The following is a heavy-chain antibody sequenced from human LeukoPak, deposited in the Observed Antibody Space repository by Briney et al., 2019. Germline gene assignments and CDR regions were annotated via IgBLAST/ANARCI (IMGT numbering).Heavy chain of an antibody. Sequence: TSETLSLTYDVSGGSITQTNYWTWVRQPPGKGLEWIGEANLQGGTNYNPSLLRRVAISVDTSANHVSLQMTSVTAADTAVYYCARRAYYDILTGYIDYWGQGTLVTVSS. CDR1: GGSITQTNY. D-gene: IGHD3-9*01. V-gene: IGHV4-4*02. CDR3: ARRAYYDILTGYIDY. CDR2: ANLQGGT. J-gene: IGHJ4*02.